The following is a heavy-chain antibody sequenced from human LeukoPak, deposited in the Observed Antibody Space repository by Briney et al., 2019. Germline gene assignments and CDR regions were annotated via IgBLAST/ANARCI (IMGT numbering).Heavy chain of an antibody. D-gene: IGHD1-26*01. Sequence: SETLSLTCTVSGGSTSSGGYYWSWIRQHPGKGLEWIGYIYSSGSTDYNPSLKSRVTLSVDTSKNQFSLKLNSVTAADTAVYYCARHGLKLVGASTIYFDNWGQGTLVTVSS. CDR1: GGSTSSGGYY. V-gene: IGHV4-31*03. CDR3: ARHGLKLVGASTIYFDN. J-gene: IGHJ4*02. CDR2: IYSSGST.